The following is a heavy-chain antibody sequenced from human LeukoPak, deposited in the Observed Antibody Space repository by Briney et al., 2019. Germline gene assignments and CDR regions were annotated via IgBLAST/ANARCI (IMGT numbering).Heavy chain of an antibody. CDR2: IYYSGST. V-gene: IGHV4-59*01. J-gene: IGHJ4*02. CDR1: GVSISSYY. D-gene: IGHD2/OR15-2a*01. Sequence: SETLSLTCTVSGVSISSYYWSWIRQPPGKGLEWIGYIYYSGSTNYNPSLKSRVTISVDTSKNQFSLKLSSVTAADTAVYYCARVNPFLGGSVSILDYWGQGTLVTVSS. CDR3: ARVNPFLGGSVSILDY.